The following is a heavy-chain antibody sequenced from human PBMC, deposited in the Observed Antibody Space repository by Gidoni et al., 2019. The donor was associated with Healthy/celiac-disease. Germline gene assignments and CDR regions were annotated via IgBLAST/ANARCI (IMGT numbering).Heavy chain of an antibody. D-gene: IGHD3-3*01. J-gene: IGHJ4*02. V-gene: IGHV3-11*01. CDR3: ASEPADYDFWSGPLDY. CDR2: ISSSGSTI. Sequence: QVQLLESGGGLVKPGGSLRLSCAASGLPFSDYYMSWIRQAPGKGLEWVSYISSSGSTIDYADSVKGRFTISRDNAKNSLYLQMNSLRAEDTAVYYCASEPADYDFWSGPLDYWGQGTLVTVSS. CDR1: GLPFSDYY.